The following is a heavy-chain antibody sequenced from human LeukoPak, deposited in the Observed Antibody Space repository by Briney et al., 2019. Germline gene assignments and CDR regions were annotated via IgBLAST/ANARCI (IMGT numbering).Heavy chain of an antibody. D-gene: IGHD3-22*01. CDR1: GFSLSTSGMC. J-gene: IGHJ4*02. V-gene: IGHV2-70*11. CDR2: IDWDDDK. CDR3: ARSISDSSGSYYPDD. Sequence: SGPVPLKPTQTLTLTCTFSGFSLSTSGMCVSWIRQPPGKSLEWLARIDWDDDKYYSTSLKTRLTISKDTSKNQVVLTMTNMDPVDTATYYCARSISDSSGSYYPDDWGQPCLASVSS.